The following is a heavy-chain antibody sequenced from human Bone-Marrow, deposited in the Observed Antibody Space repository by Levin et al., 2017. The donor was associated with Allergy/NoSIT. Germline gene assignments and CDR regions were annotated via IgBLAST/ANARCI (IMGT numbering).Heavy chain of an antibody. CDR2: IYWNDDK. CDR1: SLTTRGVG. V-gene: IGHV2-5*01. J-gene: IGHJ4*02. CDR3: ARRKATMVPYFDY. Sequence: SLTTRGVGVGWIRQSPGKALEWLALIYWNDDKHYSPSLKSRLTITKDTSKNQVVLTLTNMDPMDTATYFCARRKATMVPYFDYWGQGTLVTVSS. D-gene: IGHD3-10*01.